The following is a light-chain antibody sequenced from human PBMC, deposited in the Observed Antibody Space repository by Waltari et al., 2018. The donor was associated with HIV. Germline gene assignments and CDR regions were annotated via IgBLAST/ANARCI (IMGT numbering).Light chain of an antibody. CDR3: QQYYTTPALT. CDR2: WAS. J-gene: IGKJ4*01. Sequence: DIQMTQSPSSLSASVGDRVTITCRASQGITTSLAWYQQKPGQPPKLLIHWASTRDSGVPDRFSGSGSGTDFTLTISSLQAEDVAVYYCQQYYTTPALTFGGGTKVEIK. CDR1: QGITTS. V-gene: IGKV4-1*01.